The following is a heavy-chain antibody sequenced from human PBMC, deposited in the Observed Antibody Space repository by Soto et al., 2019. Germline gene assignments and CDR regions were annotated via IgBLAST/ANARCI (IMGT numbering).Heavy chain of an antibody. J-gene: IGHJ6*02. CDR3: ARDSPGGGYYYGMDV. CDR2: IVPVLGTA. Sequence: QGQLEQSGAEVRKPGSSVKVSCKASGGSFSSYAISWVRQAPGQGLEWMGGIVPVLGTAKSAQKFQGRVTFSTDDSTTTAYMELRSLRSEDTAVYYFARDSPGGGYYYGMDVWGQGTTVTVSS. D-gene: IGHD3-16*01. CDR1: GGSFSSYA. V-gene: IGHV1-69*01.